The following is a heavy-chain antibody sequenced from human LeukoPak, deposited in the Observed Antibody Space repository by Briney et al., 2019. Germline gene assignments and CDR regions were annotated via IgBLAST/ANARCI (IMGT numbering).Heavy chain of an antibody. CDR3: ASLPAADDWFDP. CDR1: GYSFTNYY. Sequence: ASVKVSCKASGYSFTNYYIHWVRQAPGQGLEWMGIINPSGDITSYAQKFQGRVTMTWVTSTSTVYMELSSLRSEDTAVYYCASLPAADDWFDPWGQGTLVTVSS. J-gene: IGHJ5*02. CDR2: INPSGDIT. D-gene: IGHD2-2*01. V-gene: IGHV1-46*01.